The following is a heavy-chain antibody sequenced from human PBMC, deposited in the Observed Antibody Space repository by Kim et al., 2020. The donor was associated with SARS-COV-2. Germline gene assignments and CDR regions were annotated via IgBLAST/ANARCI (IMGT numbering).Heavy chain of an antibody. D-gene: IGHD3-16*01. V-gene: IGHV3-30-3*02. Sequence: YADRVEGRITISRYNYKDPLYLQMNSLRAEDTAVYYCAKDRLWGNDYFDYWGQGTLVTVSS. CDR3: AKDRLWGNDYFDY. J-gene: IGHJ4*02.